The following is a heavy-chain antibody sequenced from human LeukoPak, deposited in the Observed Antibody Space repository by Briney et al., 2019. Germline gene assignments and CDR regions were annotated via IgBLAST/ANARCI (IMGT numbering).Heavy chain of an antibody. CDR3: ATCARNFYCYRFDY. Sequence: ASVKVSCKASGGIFSSYAISWVRQAPGQGLEWMGGIIPTFGTANYAQKFQGRVTITADESTSTAYMELSSLRSEDTAVYYCATCARNFYCYRFDYWGQGTPVTVSS. D-gene: IGHD2-2*02. CDR2: IIPTFGTA. J-gene: IGHJ4*02. V-gene: IGHV1-69*13. CDR1: GGIFSSYA.